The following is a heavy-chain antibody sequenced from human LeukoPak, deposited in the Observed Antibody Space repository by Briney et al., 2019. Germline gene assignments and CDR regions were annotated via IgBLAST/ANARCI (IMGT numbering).Heavy chain of an antibody. Sequence: GGSLRLSCAGAGFTFSTYWFHWVRQVPGKGLVWVSRINPDGSRTDYADSVRGRFTISRDNAMNSLFLQMNSLRVEDTAVYYCARAYSSSWDFWGQGTLVTVSS. CDR3: ARAYSSSWDF. D-gene: IGHD6-13*01. CDR1: GFTFSTYW. J-gene: IGHJ4*02. V-gene: IGHV3-74*01. CDR2: INPDGSRT.